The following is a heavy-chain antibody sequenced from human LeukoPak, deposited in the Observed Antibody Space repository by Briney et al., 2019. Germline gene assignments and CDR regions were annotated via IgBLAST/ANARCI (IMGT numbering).Heavy chain of an antibody. CDR1: GGSISSGGYS. D-gene: IGHD3-9*01. CDR2: IYHSGST. J-gene: IGHJ5*02. Sequence: PSETLSLTCAVSGGSISSGGYSWSWIRQPPGKGLEWIGYIYHSGSTYYNPSLKSRVTISVDRSKNQFSLKLSSVTAADTAVYYFARVYDRVFGPWGQGTLVTVSS. V-gene: IGHV4-30-2*01. CDR3: ARVYDRVFGP.